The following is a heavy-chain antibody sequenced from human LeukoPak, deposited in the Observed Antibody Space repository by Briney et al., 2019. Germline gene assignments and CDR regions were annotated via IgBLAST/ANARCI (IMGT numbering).Heavy chain of an antibody. Sequence: APVKVSCKASGCTFTGYYMHWVRQAPGQGLEWMGWINPNSGGTNYAQKFQGRVTMTRDTSISTAYMELSRLRSDDTAVYYCARVSKEGWLFRWGQGTLVTVSS. CDR2: INPNSGGT. D-gene: IGHD3-22*01. V-gene: IGHV1-2*02. CDR1: GCTFTGYY. J-gene: IGHJ4*02. CDR3: ARVSKEGWLFR.